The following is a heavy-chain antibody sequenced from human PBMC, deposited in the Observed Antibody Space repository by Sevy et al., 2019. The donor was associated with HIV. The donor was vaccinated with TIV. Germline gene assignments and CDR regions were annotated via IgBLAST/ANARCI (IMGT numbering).Heavy chain of an antibody. CDR3: ARDFTIFGVVSGIDY. CDR1: GFTFSNAW. CDR2: ISDDSRYI. Sequence: GGSLRLSCAASGFTFSNAWMNWVRQAPGKGLEWLSSISDDSRYIYYSDSVKGRFTISRANAKSSLYLQMNSLRVEDTAIYYCARDFTIFGVVSGIDYWGQGNLVTVSS. J-gene: IGHJ4*02. D-gene: IGHD3-3*01. V-gene: IGHV3-21*01.